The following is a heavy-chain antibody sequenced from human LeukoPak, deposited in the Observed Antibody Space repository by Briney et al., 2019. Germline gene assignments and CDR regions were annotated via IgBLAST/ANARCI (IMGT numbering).Heavy chain of an antibody. D-gene: IGHD1-26*01. CDR1: GGSISGSGYY. J-gene: IGHJ3*02. Sequence: PSETLSLTCTVSGGSISGSGYYWGWIRQPPGKGLEWIGTIYYRGNTDYNPSLKSRVTMSVDTSKNQFSLKVSSVTAADTAVYYCVRHRRDQREKDAFHIWGQGTMVTVSS. CDR3: VRHRRDQREKDAFHI. V-gene: IGHV4-39*01. CDR2: IYYRGNT.